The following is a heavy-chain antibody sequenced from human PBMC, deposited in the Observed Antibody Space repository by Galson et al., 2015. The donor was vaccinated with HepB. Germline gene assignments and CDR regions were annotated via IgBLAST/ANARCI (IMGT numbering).Heavy chain of an antibody. J-gene: IGHJ4*02. CDR1: GYTFTSYY. V-gene: IGHV1-46*01. CDR2: INPSGGST. CDR3: ARVPRTGVVMPFDY. Sequence: SVKVSCKASGYTFTSYYMHWVRQAPGQGLEWMGIINPSGGSTSYAQKFQGRVTITADESTSTAYMELSSLRSEDTAVYYCARVPRTGVVMPFDYWGQGTLVTVSS. D-gene: IGHD3-22*01.